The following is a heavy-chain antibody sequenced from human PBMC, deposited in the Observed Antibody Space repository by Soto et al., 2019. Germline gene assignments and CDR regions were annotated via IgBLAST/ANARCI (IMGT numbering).Heavy chain of an antibody. CDR1: GFTFSTYA. Sequence: PGGSLRLSCAASGFTFSTYAMNWFRQFPGRGLEWVSYISSSSSAIDYADSVKGRFTVSRDNAKNSLYLQMNSLRDEDTAVYYCASDRSLGSNWYYYLESWGQGTLVTVSS. CDR2: ISSSSSAI. D-gene: IGHD3-16*01. J-gene: IGHJ4*02. CDR3: ASDRSLGSNWYYYLES. V-gene: IGHV3-48*02.